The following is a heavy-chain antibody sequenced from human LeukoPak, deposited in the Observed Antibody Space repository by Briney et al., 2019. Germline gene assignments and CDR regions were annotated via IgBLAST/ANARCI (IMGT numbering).Heavy chain of an antibody. J-gene: IGHJ4*02. CDR3: ARGQLRYFDY. CDR1: GFTVSSNY. V-gene: IGHV3-66*01. CDR2: IYSGGST. D-gene: IGHD3-9*01. Sequence: GGSLRLSCAASGFTVSSNYMNWVRQTPGKGLEWVSVIYSGGSTYYADSVKGRFTVSRDNSKNTLYLQMNSLRAEDTAVYYCARGQLRYFDYWGQGTLVTVSS.